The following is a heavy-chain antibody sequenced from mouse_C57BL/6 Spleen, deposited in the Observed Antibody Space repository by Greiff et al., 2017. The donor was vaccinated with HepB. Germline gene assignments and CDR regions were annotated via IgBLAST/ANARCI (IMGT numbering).Heavy chain of an antibody. CDR1: GYTFTSYW. V-gene: IGHV1-64*01. CDR2: IHPNSGST. D-gene: IGHD4-1*01. CDR3: ARSNWDIGYYFDY. Sequence: QVQLQQSGAELVKPGASVKLSCKASGYTFTSYWMHWVKQRPGQGLEWIGMIHPNSGSTNYNEKFKSKATLTVDKSSSTAYMQLSSLTSEDSAVYYCARSNWDIGYYFDYWGQGTTLTVSS. J-gene: IGHJ2*01.